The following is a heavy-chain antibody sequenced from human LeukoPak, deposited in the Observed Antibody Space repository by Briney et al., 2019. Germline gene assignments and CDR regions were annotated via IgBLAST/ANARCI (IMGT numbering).Heavy chain of an antibody. J-gene: IGHJ4*02. CDR1: GGPISSSSYY. Sequence: PSETLSLTCTVSGGPISSSSYYWGWIRQPPGKGLEWIGSIYYSGSTYYNPSLKSRVTISVDTSKNQFSLKLSSVTAADTAVYYCARDGHPYYFDYWGQGTLVTVSS. V-gene: IGHV4-39*02. CDR2: IYYSGST. CDR3: ARDGHPYYFDY.